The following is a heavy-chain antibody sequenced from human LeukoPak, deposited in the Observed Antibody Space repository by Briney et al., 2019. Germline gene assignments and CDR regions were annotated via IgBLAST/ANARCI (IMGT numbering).Heavy chain of an antibody. CDR3: ARGQLRLSN. Sequence: SSETLSLTCAVYGGSLNGYYWTWIRQPPGKGLEWIGEINHSGSTDYNPSLKSRVTISVDTSKNQFSLKLNSVTAADTAVYYCARGQLRLSNWGQGSLVIVSS. CDR2: INHSGST. D-gene: IGHD6-25*01. J-gene: IGHJ4*02. V-gene: IGHV4-34*01. CDR1: GGSLNGYY.